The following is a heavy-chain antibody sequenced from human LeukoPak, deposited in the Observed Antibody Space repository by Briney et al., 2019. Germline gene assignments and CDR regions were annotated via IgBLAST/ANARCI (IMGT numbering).Heavy chain of an antibody. J-gene: IGHJ4*02. Sequence: SETLSLTCAVYGASFNGYYWSRIRQPPGKGLEWIGEINHSGSTNYNPSLKSRVTISVDTSKNQFSLKLSSVTAADTAVYYCARFPPRARKSSERWGQGTLVTVSS. V-gene: IGHV4-34*01. D-gene: IGHD6-25*01. CDR2: INHSGST. CDR3: ARFPPRARKSSER. CDR1: GASFNGYY.